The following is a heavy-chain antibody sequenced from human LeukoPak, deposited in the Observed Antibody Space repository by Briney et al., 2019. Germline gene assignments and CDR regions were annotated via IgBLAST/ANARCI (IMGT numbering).Heavy chain of an antibody. J-gene: IGHJ6*02. CDR3: VKDRNGYNRPGGV. Sequence: GGSLSHSRSASGFTFGTCAMNCVRQAPGKGLDWVSTISGSGSNTYYADSVKGRFTISRDNSRNILYLQMNSLGAEDTALYYCVKDRNGYNRPGGVLGQGPPVTVSS. CDR1: GFTFGTCA. CDR2: ISGSGSNT. D-gene: IGHD5-24*01. V-gene: IGHV3-23*01.